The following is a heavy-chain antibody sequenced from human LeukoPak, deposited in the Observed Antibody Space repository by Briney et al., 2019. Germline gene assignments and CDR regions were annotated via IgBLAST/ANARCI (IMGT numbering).Heavy chain of an antibody. CDR1: GGSVSSYC. CDR3: ARSDLVWDAFDI. Sequence: NPSEALSLTCTVSGGSVSSYCWSWVRQPPGKGLEWIGYIYLSRSTNYNPSLKSRVTISLDTSKNQFSLKLSSVTAADTAVYYCARSDLVWDAFDIWGQGTMVTVSS. D-gene: IGHD6-13*01. J-gene: IGHJ3*02. CDR2: IYLSRST. V-gene: IGHV4-59*02.